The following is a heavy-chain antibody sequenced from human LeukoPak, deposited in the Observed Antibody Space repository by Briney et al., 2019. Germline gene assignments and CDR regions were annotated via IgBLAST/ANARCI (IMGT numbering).Heavy chain of an antibody. V-gene: IGHV1-18*01. J-gene: IGHJ1*01. CDR3: ARASYDSSDYEFFQH. CDR1: GYTFTSYG. CDR2: ISAYNGNT. Sequence: ASVTVSCKASGYTFTSYGISWVRQAPGQGLEWMGWISAYNGNTNYAQKLQGRVTMTTDTSTSTAYMELRSLRSDDTAVYYCARASYDSSDYEFFQHWGQGTLVTVSS. D-gene: IGHD3-22*01.